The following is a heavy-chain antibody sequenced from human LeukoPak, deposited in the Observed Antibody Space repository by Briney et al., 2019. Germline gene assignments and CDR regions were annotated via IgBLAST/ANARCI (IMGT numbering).Heavy chain of an antibody. V-gene: IGHV1-18*04. CDR2: ISAYNGNT. D-gene: IGHD5-12*01. J-gene: IGHJ5*02. CDR3: ARVLENSGYDSWFDP. CDR1: GYTFTGYY. Sequence: ASVKVSCKTSGYTFTGYYIHWVRQAPGQGLEWMGWISAYNGNTNYAQKLQGRVTMTTDTSTSTAYMELRSLRSDDTAVYYCARVLENSGYDSWFDPWGQGTLVTVSS.